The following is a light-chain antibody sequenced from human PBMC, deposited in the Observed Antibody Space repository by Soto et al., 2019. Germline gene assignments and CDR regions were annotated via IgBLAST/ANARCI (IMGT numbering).Light chain of an antibody. J-gene: IGKJ4*01. CDR1: QSVSSN. CDR2: GAS. Sequence: ETVMTQSPAALSVSPGERATLSCRASQSVSSNLAWYQQKPGQAPRLLIYGASTRATGIPARFSGSGSGTEFTLTISSLQSEDFAVYYCQQYNNWPLTFGGVTKVEIK. V-gene: IGKV3-15*01. CDR3: QQYNNWPLT.